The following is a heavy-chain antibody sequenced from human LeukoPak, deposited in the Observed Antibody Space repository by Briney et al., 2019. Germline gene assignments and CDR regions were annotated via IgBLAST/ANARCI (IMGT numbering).Heavy chain of an antibody. Sequence: PSETLSLTCTVSGDSISSTSYYWVWIRQPPGKGLEWIGSFHYSGSTYYNPSLQRRLTISVDTSKNQFSLKLRSVTAADTAVYFCARLPAVYYYGSGSPAGAFDIWGQGTMVTVSS. CDR2: FHYSGST. V-gene: IGHV4-39*01. D-gene: IGHD3-10*01. CDR1: GDSISSTSYY. J-gene: IGHJ3*02. CDR3: ARLPAVYYYGSGSPAGAFDI.